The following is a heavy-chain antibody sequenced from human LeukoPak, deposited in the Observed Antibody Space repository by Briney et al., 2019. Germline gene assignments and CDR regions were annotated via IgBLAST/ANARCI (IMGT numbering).Heavy chain of an antibody. CDR3: ARGSMATSWFDP. V-gene: IGHV4-61*09. J-gene: IGHJ5*02. Sequence: SETLSLTCTVSGGSISSGSDYWSWIRQPAGKGLEWIGHIYTTGSTNYNPSLKSRVTMSVDTSKNQFSLKLNSVTAADTAVYYCARGSMATSWFDPWGQGTLVTVSS. D-gene: IGHD6-6*01. CDR2: IYTTGST. CDR1: GGSISSGSDY.